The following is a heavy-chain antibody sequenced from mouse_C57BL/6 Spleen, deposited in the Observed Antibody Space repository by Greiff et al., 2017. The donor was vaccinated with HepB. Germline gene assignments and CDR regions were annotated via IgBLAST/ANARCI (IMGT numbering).Heavy chain of an antibody. CDR3: ARRGDYYGSSSPYFYY. CDR2: IYPGDGDP. V-gene: IGHV1-82*01. Sequence: QVQLKESGPELVKPGASVKISCKASGYAFSSSWMNWVKQRPGKGLEWIGRIYPGDGDPNYNGKFKGKATLTADNSSSTAYMQLSSLTSEDSAVYFCARRGDYYGSSSPYFYYWGQGTTLTVSS. CDR1: GYAFSSSW. J-gene: IGHJ2*01. D-gene: IGHD1-1*01.